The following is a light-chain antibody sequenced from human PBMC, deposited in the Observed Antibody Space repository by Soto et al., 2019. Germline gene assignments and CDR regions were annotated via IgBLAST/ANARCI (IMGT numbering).Light chain of an antibody. CDR2: SDN. J-gene: IGLJ3*02. V-gene: IGLV1-44*01. CDR1: TSNIGTNT. Sequence: QSVLTQPPSASGTPGQRVTISCSASTSNIGTNTVKWYQQFPGTAPKLLIYSDNQRPSGVPDRLSASKSGTSASLAISGLQSEDEADYYCATWDDRLNGWVFGGGTKLTVL. CDR3: ATWDDRLNGWV.